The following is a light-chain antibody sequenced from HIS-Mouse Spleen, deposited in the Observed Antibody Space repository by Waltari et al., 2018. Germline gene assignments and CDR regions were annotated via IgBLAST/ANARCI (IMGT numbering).Light chain of an antibody. Sequence: SYVLTQPPSVSVAPRQTARIPCGGNNIGSKRVHWDQQKPGQAPVLVVYDDSDRPSGIPERFSGSNSGNTATLTISRVEAGDEADYYCQVWDSSSDHPGVFGGGTKLTVL. V-gene: IGLV3-21*02. J-gene: IGLJ2*01. CDR3: QVWDSSSDHPGV. CDR2: DDS. CDR1: NIGSKR.